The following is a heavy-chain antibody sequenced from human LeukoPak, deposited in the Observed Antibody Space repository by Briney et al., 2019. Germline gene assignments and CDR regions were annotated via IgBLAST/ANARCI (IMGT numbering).Heavy chain of an antibody. CDR2: INPSGGST. D-gene: IGHD3-22*01. J-gene: IGHJ6*03. Sequence: GASVKVSCKASGYTFTSYYMHWVRQAPGQGLEWMGIINPSGGSTSYAQKFQGRVTMTRDMSTSTAYMELSSLRSEDTAVYYCARLNSHVRSSGYTSYYYYMDVWGKGTTVTISS. CDR1: GYTFTSYY. V-gene: IGHV1-46*01. CDR3: ARLNSHVRSSGYTSYYYYMDV.